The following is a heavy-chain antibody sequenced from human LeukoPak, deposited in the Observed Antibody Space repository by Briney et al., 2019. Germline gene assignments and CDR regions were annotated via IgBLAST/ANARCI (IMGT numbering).Heavy chain of an antibody. CDR2: INSDGSST. CDR3: ARDWEDIVVVPAAIDGMDV. Sequence: GGSLRLSCAASGFTFSSYWMHWVRQAPGKGLVWVSRINSDGSSTSYADSVKGRFTISRDNAKNTLYLQMNSLRAEDTAVYYCARDWEDIVVVPAAIDGMDVWGQGTLVTVSS. J-gene: IGHJ6*02. V-gene: IGHV3-74*01. CDR1: GFTFSSYW. D-gene: IGHD2-2*01.